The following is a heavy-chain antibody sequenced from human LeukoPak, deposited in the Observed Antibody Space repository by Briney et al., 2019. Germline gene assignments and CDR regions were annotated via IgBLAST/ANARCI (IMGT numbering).Heavy chain of an antibody. D-gene: IGHD5-12*01. J-gene: IGHJ4*02. Sequence: GGSLRLSCAASGFTFSNHWMAWVRQTPGKGPELVANIDEDGDVKSYAESVKGRFTVSRDNGRAAVDLQMNSLRAEDTAIYYCARHVPRGRSDFDCWGQGVLVTVS. CDR1: GFTFSNHW. V-gene: IGHV3-7*01. CDR2: IDEDGDVK. CDR3: ARHVPRGRSDFDC.